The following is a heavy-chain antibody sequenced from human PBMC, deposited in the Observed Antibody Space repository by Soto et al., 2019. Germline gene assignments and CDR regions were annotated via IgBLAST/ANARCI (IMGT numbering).Heavy chain of an antibody. Sequence: GGSLRLSCAASGFTFSSYWMHWVRQAPGKGLVWVSRINSDGSSTSYADSVKGRFTISRDNAKNTLYLQMNSLRAEDTAVYYCARDSDLWSGSHYYYYYGIDVWGQGTTVTVSS. J-gene: IGHJ6*02. CDR3: ARDSDLWSGSHYYYYYGIDV. CDR2: INSDGSST. CDR1: GFTFSSYW. D-gene: IGHD3-3*01. V-gene: IGHV3-74*01.